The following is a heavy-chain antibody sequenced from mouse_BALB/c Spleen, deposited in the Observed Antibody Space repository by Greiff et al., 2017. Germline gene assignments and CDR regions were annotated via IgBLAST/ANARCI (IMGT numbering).Heavy chain of an antibody. CDR2: IYPGNSDT. V-gene: IGHV1-5*01. CDR1: GYSFTSYW. Sequence: VQLQQSGTVLARPGASVKMSCKASGYSFTSYWMHWVKQRPGQGLEWIGAIYPGNSDTSYNQKFKGKAKLTAVTSASTAYMELSSLTNEDSAVYYCTFYYGYQYYFDYWGQGTTLTVSS. CDR3: TFYYGYQYYFDY. D-gene: IGHD1-2*01. J-gene: IGHJ2*01.